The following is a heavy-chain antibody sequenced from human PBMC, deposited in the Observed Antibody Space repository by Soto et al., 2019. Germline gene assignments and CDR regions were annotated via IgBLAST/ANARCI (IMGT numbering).Heavy chain of an antibody. CDR3: ARGGGDYIWGSYRYFDY. V-gene: IGHV4-59*01. J-gene: IGHJ4*02. CDR1: GGSISSYY. D-gene: IGHD3-16*02. Sequence: PSETLSLTCTVSGGSISSYYWSWIRQPPGKGLEWIGYIYYSGSTNYNPSLKSRVTISVDTSKNQFSLKLSSVTAADTAVYYCARGGGDYIWGSYRYFDYWGQGTLVTVSS. CDR2: IYYSGST.